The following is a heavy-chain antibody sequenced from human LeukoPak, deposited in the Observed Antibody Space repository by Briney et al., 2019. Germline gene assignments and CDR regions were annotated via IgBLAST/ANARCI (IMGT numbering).Heavy chain of an antibody. CDR2: IYYSGST. CDR1: GGSISSYY. V-gene: IGHV4-59*12. Sequence: PSETLSLTCTVSGGSISSYYWSWIRQPPGKGLEWIGYIYYSGSTNYKPSLKSRVTMSVDTSKNQFSLKLSSVTAADTAVYYCARENYYYYYYMDVWGKGTTVTISS. CDR3: ARENYYYYYYMDV. J-gene: IGHJ6*03.